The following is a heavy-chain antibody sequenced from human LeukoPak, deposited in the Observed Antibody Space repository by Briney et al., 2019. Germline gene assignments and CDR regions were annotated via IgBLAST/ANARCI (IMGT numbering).Heavy chain of an antibody. CDR1: GGSFSGYY. J-gene: IGHJ4*02. Sequence: SETLSLTCAVYGGSFSGYYWSWIRQPPGKGLEWIGEINHSGSTNYNPSLKSRVTISVDTSKNQFSLKLSSVTAADTAVYYCAREFGYGRDTASFRNWGQGTLVTVSS. CDR3: AREFGYGRDTASFRN. CDR2: INHSGST. V-gene: IGHV4-34*01. D-gene: IGHD5-18*01.